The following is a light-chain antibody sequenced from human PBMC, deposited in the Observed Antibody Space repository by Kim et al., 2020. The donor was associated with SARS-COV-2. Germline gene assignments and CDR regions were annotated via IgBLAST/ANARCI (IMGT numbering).Light chain of an antibody. J-gene: IGKJ2*01. CDR3: QQYGSSPYT. CDR2: GAS. V-gene: IGKV3-20*01. CDR1: QSVSSSY. Sequence: LSPAERATLSCRASQSVSSSYLAWYQQKPGQAPRLLIYGASSRATGIPDRFSGSGSGTDFTLTISRLEPEDFAVYYCQQYGSSPYTFGQGPKLEI.